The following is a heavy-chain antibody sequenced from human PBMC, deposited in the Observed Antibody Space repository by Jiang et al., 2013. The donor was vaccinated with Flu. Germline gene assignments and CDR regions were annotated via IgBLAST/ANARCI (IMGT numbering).Heavy chain of an antibody. CDR2: IYHSGDI. D-gene: IGHD6-19*01. J-gene: IGHJ4*02. CDR1: DDSISGSNW. Sequence: SSGLVKPSGTLSLTCSVSDDSISGSNWWSWVRQPPGRGLEWLGQIYHSGDIVYTPSLSSRVTISIDKSKNQVSLKLNSVTAADTAVYYCAQSSGWYKWDYWGQGMLVTVSS. CDR3: AQSSGWYKWDY. V-gene: IGHV4-4*02.